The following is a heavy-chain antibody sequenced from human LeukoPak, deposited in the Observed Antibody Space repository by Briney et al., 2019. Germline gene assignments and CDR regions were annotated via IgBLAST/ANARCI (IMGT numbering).Heavy chain of an antibody. CDR3: ASHGGLKYGGYEKRFDY. CDR1: GGSISTSSYF. Sequence: PSETLCLTCTVSGGSISTSSYFWGWIRQPPGKWLEWIGSIYYSGRTYYNPCLESRVTISVDTSKTQFSLKLNYETAADTAVYSCASHGGLKYGGYEKRFDYWGQGTLVTVSS. J-gene: IGHJ4*02. CDR2: IYYSGRT. D-gene: IGHD5-12*01. V-gene: IGHV4-39*01.